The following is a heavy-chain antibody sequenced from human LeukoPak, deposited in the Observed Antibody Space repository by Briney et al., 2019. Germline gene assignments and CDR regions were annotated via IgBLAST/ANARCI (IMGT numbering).Heavy chain of an antibody. D-gene: IGHD2-15*01. J-gene: IGHJ4*02. CDR2: THYSGST. CDR1: GGSVSSGNYY. Sequence: PSETLSLTCTVSGGSVSSGNYYWSWIRQPPGKGLEWIGYTHYSGSTNYNPSLKSRVTMSVDTSKNQFSLKLSSVTAADTAVYYCARDRGRGAALDYWGQGTLVTVSS. V-gene: IGHV4-61*01. CDR3: ARDRGRGAALDY.